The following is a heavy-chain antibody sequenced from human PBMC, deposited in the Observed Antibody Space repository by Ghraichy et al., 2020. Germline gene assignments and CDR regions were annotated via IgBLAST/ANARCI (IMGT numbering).Heavy chain of an antibody. J-gene: IGHJ5*02. V-gene: IGHV4-34*01. D-gene: IGHD3-10*01. Sequence: SETLSLTCAVYGGSFSGYYWSWIRQPPGKGLEWIGEINHSGSTNYNPSLKSRVTISVDTSKNQFSLKLSSVTAADTAVYYCARWYYGSGTFWFDPWGQGTLVTVSS. CDR1: GGSFSGYY. CDR2: INHSGST. CDR3: ARWYYGSGTFWFDP.